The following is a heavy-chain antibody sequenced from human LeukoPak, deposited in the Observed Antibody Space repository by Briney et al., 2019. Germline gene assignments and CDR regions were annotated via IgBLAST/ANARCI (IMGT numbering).Heavy chain of an antibody. V-gene: IGHV3-48*04. CDR1: GSTFSSYS. CDR2: ISSSSSTI. CDR3: ARETIFGWFDP. Sequence: GGSLRLSCAASGSTFSSYSMNWVRQAPGKGLEWVSYISSSSSTIYYADSVKGRFTISRDNAKNSLYLQMNSLRAEDTAVYYCARETIFGWFDPWGQGTLVTVSS. J-gene: IGHJ5*02. D-gene: IGHD3-3*01.